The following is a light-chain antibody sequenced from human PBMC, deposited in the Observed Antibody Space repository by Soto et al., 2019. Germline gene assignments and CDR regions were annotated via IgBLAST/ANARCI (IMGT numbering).Light chain of an antibody. CDR1: QTLSNSF. CDR3: QQYGTSEII. Sequence: EIVLTHSPGTLSLSPGERATLSSRASQTLSNSFIAWYQHKPGQAPRLLVYDTSTRATGIPDRYSGSGSGTDFTLTISRLEPEDFAVFFCQQYGTSEIIFGQGTRLENK. J-gene: IGKJ5*01. CDR2: DTS. V-gene: IGKV3-20*01.